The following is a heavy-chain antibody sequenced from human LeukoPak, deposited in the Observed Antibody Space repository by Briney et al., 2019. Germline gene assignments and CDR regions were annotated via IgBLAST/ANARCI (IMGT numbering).Heavy chain of an antibody. CDR1: GFTFSSYG. Sequence: GGTLRLSCAASGFTFSSYGMSWVRQAPGKGLEWVSTISGSGGSTFYAGSVKGRFTISRDNSKNTLYLQMHSLRAEDTAIYYCGKDGGYGDYSEDAFDIWGQGTMVTISS. D-gene: IGHD4-17*01. V-gene: IGHV3-23*01. CDR3: GKDGGYGDYSEDAFDI. CDR2: ISGSGGST. J-gene: IGHJ3*02.